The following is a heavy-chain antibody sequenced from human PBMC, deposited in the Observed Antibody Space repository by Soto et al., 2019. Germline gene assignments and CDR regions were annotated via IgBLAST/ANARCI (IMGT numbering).Heavy chain of an antibody. CDR1: GGTFSSYT. CDR2: IVPILGVP. CDR3: ARDRYAYGSGSTIDY. V-gene: IGHV1-69*08. Sequence: VQLVQSGAEVKKPGSSVKVSCKASGGTFSSYTVSWERQAAGQGLEWMGRIVPILGVPNYAQRFQGRVTITVDKGTNTAYMEPGSLRSEDTSVYYCARDRYAYGSGSTIDYWCQGTLVTVSS. D-gene: IGHD3-10*01. J-gene: IGHJ4*02.